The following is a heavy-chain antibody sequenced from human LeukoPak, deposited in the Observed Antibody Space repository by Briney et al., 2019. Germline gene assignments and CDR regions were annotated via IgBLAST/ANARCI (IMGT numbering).Heavy chain of an antibody. Sequence: PSETLSLTCTVSGGSISSSSYYWSWIRQPPGKGLEWIGEINHSGSTNYNPTLKSRVTISVDTSKNQFSLKLSSVTAADTAVYYCARGYYNYYGSGLFDYWGQGTLVTVSS. CDR1: GGSISSSSYY. J-gene: IGHJ4*02. CDR2: INHSGST. D-gene: IGHD3-10*01. V-gene: IGHV4-39*07. CDR3: ARGYYNYYGSGLFDY.